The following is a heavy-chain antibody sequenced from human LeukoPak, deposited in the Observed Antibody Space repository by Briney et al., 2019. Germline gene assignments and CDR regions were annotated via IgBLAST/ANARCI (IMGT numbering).Heavy chain of an antibody. V-gene: IGHV4-38-2*02. CDR1: GYSISSGYY. CDR3: AKNSLTLTFDI. CDR2: IYHSGST. J-gene: IGHJ3*02. Sequence: PSETLSLTCTVTGYSISSGYYWGWIRQPPGKGLEWIGSIYHSGSTYYNPSLKSRVTISVDTSKNQFSLKLSSVTAADTAVYYCAKNSLTLTFDIWGQGTMVTVSS. D-gene: IGHD2/OR15-2a*01.